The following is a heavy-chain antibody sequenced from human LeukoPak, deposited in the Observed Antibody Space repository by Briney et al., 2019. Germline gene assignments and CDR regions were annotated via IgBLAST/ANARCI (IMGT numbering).Heavy chain of an antibody. CDR3: ARGYSGYDGPGY. CDR2: ISSSSSYI. Sequence: GGSLRLSCAASGFTFSSYSMNWVRQAPGKGLEWVSSISSSSSYIYYADSVKGRFTISRDNAKNSLYLQMNSLRAEDTAVYYRARGYSGYDGPGYWGQGTLVTVSS. V-gene: IGHV3-21*01. D-gene: IGHD5-12*01. CDR1: GFTFSSYS. J-gene: IGHJ4*02.